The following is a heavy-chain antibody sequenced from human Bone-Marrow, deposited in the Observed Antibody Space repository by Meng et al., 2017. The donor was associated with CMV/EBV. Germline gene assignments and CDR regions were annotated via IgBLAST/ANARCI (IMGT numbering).Heavy chain of an antibody. CDR3: AKGGGFGVFGMDV. J-gene: IGHJ6*02. Sequence: GESLKISCAASGFTFSSYWMHWVRQAPGKGLVWVSRINSDGSSTSYADSVKGRFTISRDNAKNTLYLQMNSLRAEDTAVYYCAKGGGFGVFGMDVWGQGTTVTISS. V-gene: IGHV3-74*01. CDR1: GFTFSSYW. D-gene: IGHD3-10*01. CDR2: INSDGSST.